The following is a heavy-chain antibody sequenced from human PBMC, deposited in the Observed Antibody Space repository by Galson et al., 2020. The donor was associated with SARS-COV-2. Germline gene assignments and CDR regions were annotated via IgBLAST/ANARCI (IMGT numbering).Heavy chain of an antibody. CDR3: ARGGGLGYCSGGSCYDDYYYYYYMDV. J-gene: IGHJ6*03. D-gene: IGHD2-15*01. V-gene: IGHV4-59*09. Sequence: STNYNPSLKSRVTISVDTSKNQFSLKLSSVTAADTAVYYCARGGGLGYCSGGSCYDDYYYYYYMDVWGKGTTVTVSS. CDR2: ST.